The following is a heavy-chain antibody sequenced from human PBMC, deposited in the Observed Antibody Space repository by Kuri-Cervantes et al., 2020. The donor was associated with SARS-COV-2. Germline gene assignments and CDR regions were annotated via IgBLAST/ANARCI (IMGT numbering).Heavy chain of an antibody. V-gene: IGHV4-59*01. CDR1: GGSISSYY. D-gene: IGHD6-19*01. Sequence: SETLSLTCTVSGGSISSYYWSWIRQPPGKGLEWIGYIYYSGSTNYNPSLKSRVTISVDTSKNQLSLKLSSVTAADTAVYYCAGEQWLGPFDYWGQGTLVTVSS. J-gene: IGHJ4*02. CDR2: IYYSGST. CDR3: AGEQWLGPFDY.